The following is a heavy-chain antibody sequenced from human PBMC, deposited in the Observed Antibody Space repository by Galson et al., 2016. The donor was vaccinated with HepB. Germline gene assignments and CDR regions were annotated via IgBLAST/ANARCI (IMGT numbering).Heavy chain of an antibody. CDR2: ISHSGGTT. CDR3: AKDLWVRQQLAYYFDY. V-gene: IGHV3-23*01. CDR1: EFTFSSYA. J-gene: IGHJ4*02. D-gene: IGHD6-13*01. Sequence: SLRLSCAASEFTFSSYAMAWVRQDPGKGLEWVSGISHSGGTTYYADSVKGRFTVSRDNSKNTLYLQMSSLRAEDTAVYYCAKDLWVRQQLAYYFDYWGEGTLVTVSS.